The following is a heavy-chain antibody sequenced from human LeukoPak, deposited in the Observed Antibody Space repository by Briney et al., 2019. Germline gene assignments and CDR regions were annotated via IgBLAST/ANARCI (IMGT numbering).Heavy chain of an antibody. CDR3: ARGVGGWYFDL. Sequence: SETLSLTCTVSGGSTSSYYWSWIRQPPGKGLEYIGFIYYSGSTNYNPSLNSRVTMSVDTSKNQFSLNLTSVTAADTAVFYCARGVGGWYFDLWGRGTLVTVSS. D-gene: IGHD1-26*01. CDR1: GGSTSSYY. V-gene: IGHV4-59*01. CDR2: IYYSGST. J-gene: IGHJ2*01.